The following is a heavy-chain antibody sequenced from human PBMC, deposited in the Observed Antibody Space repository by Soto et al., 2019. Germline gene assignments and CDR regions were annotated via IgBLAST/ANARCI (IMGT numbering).Heavy chain of an antibody. CDR1: GDSISRYY. CDR2: VHSTGTT. V-gene: IGHV4-59*01. D-gene: IGHD3-10*01. Sequence: QVQLQESGPGLVKPSETLSLTCSVSGDSISRYYWSWIRQPPGKGLEWIGYVHSTGTTTYNPSLRSRVTMSIDTSKSQFSLKLSSVTATDTAVYYCARTQELALLTWYFDLWGRGTRVTVSS. J-gene: IGHJ2*01. CDR3: ARTQELALLTWYFDL.